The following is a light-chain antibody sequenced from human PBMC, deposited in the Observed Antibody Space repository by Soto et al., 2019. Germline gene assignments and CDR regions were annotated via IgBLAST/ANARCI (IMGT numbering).Light chain of an antibody. CDR1: QTVISN. V-gene: IGKV3-15*01. CDR3: QHYVTWPLT. J-gene: IGKJ4*01. Sequence: IVLTQSPGILSLSPGERATLSCRASQTVISNSLAWYLQKPGQAPRLLIYDTSIRATGVPARFSGSRSGAEFTLTISSLQSEDFAVYYCQHYVTWPLTFGGGTKVE. CDR2: DTS.